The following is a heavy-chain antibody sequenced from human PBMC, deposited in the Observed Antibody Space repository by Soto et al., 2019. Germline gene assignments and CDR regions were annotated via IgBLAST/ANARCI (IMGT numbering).Heavy chain of an antibody. CDR3: AKDRTSSLYYFDY. Sequence: QVQLVESGGGVVQPGRSLRLSCAASGFTFSSYGMHWVCQAPGKGLEWVAVISYDGSNKYYADSVKGRFTISRDNSKNTLYLQMNSLRAEDTAVYYCAKDRTSSLYYFDYWGQGTLVTVSS. CDR2: ISYDGSNK. CDR1: GFTFSSYG. J-gene: IGHJ4*02. D-gene: IGHD3-16*02. V-gene: IGHV3-30*18.